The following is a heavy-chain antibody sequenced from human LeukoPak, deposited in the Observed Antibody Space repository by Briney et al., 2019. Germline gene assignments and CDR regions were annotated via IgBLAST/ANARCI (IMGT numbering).Heavy chain of an antibody. J-gene: IGHJ5*02. CDR1: GYSLSKLS. V-gene: IGHV1-24*01. Sequence: VASVKVSCKVSGYSLSKLSMHWVRQAPGKGLEWMGGFVPDEGKTIYAQKFQGRVTMTEDTSTDTAYMELSSLRSDDSAVYYCARASHDFWSGSPTGSWFDPWGQGTLVTVSS. CDR2: FVPDEGKT. D-gene: IGHD3-3*01. CDR3: ARASHDFWSGSPTGSWFDP.